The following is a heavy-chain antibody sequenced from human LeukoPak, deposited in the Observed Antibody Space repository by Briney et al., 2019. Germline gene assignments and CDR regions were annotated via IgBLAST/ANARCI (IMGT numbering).Heavy chain of an antibody. CDR1: VGSFSGYY. Sequence: PSETLSLTCAVYVGSFSGYYWSWIRQPPGKGLEWIGEINHSGSTNYNPSLKSRVTISVDTSKNQFSLKLSSVTAADTAVYYCARARGLWFGELLPYYYYGMDVWGQGTTVTVSS. D-gene: IGHD3-10*01. CDR3: ARARGLWFGELLPYYYYGMDV. V-gene: IGHV4-34*01. CDR2: INHSGST. J-gene: IGHJ6*02.